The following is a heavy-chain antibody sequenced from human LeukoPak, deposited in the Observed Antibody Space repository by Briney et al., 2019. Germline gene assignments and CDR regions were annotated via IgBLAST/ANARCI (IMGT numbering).Heavy chain of an antibody. Sequence: ASVKVSCKASGYTFTSYDINWVRQATGQGLEWMGWMNPNSGNTGYAQKFQGRVTMTRNTSISTAYMELSSLRSEDTAVYYCARDRFSYDILTGTYYYYGMDVWGQGTTVTVSS. V-gene: IGHV1-8*01. CDR3: ARDRFSYDILTGTYYYYGMDV. D-gene: IGHD3-9*01. J-gene: IGHJ6*02. CDR1: GYTFTSYD. CDR2: MNPNSGNT.